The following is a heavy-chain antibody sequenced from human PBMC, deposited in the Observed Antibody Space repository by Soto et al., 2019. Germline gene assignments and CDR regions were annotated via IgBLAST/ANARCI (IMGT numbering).Heavy chain of an antibody. CDR1: GFTFTNYG. J-gene: IGHJ3*02. V-gene: IGHV3-33*01. CDR2: IWSNGINK. Sequence: QVQLLDSGGGMVQPGGSLRLTCAASGFTFTNYGMHWVRQAPGKGLEWVAVIWSNGINKYYAESVKGRFTFSRDNSKNTLSLHMSSLKAEDTAVYYCVRERAPFDAFDIWGQGTMVTVSS. CDR3: VRERAPFDAFDI.